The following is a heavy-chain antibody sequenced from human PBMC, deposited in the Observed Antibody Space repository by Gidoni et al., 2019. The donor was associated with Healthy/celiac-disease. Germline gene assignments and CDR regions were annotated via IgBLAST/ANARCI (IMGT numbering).Heavy chain of an antibody. CDR2: IKSKTDGGTT. V-gene: IGHV3-15*07. D-gene: IGHD3-16*02. CDR1: GFTFSNAW. Sequence: EVQLVESGGGLVKPGVSLRLSCAASGFTFSNAWMNWVRQAPGKGLEWVGRIKSKTDGGTTDYAAPVKGRFTISRDDSKNTLYLQMNSLKTEDTAVYYCTTWITFGGVIEDDYWGQGTLVTVSA. CDR3: TTWITFGGVIEDDY. J-gene: IGHJ4*02.